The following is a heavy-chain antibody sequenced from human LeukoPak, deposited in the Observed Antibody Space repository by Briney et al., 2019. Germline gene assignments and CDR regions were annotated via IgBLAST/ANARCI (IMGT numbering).Heavy chain of an antibody. CDR1: GFTFSDYA. CDR2: ISSGGSYI. Sequence: PGGSLRLSCAASGFTFSDYAMNWVRQAPGKGLEWVSSISSGGSYISYADSVKGRFTVSRDNAKVSLFLQMRSLRDEDTAVYYCARGPALYCTSSSCLDGVDWGQGTLVSVSS. J-gene: IGHJ4*02. CDR3: ARGPALYCTSSSCLDGVD. V-gene: IGHV3-21*01. D-gene: IGHD2-2*01.